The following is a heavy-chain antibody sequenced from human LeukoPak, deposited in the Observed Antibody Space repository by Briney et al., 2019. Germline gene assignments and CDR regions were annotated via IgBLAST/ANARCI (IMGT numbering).Heavy chain of an antibody. Sequence: ASVKVSCKASGYIFTSYDINWVRQATGQGLEWMGWMNPNSGNTGYAQKFQGRVTMTRNTSISTAYMELSSLRSEDTAVYYCARGGTSAAVDFWSGYYQRTYYFDYWGQGTLVTVSS. CDR3: ARGGTSAAVDFWSGYYQRTYYFDY. CDR2: MNPNSGNT. V-gene: IGHV1-8*01. D-gene: IGHD3-3*01. J-gene: IGHJ4*02. CDR1: GYIFTSYD.